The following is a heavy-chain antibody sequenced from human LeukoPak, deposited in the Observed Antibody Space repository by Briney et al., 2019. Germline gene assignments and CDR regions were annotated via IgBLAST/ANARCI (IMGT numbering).Heavy chain of an antibody. D-gene: IGHD6-6*01. V-gene: IGHV3-23*01. CDR1: GFTFSSYA. J-gene: IGHJ4*02. Sequence: GGSLRLSCAASGFTFSSYAMSWVRQAPGKGLEWVSAISGSGGSTYYADSVKGRFTISRDNSKNTLYLQMNSLRAGDTAVYYCAKISYSSSSPFDYWGQGTLVTVSS. CDR2: ISGSGGST. CDR3: AKISYSSSSPFDY.